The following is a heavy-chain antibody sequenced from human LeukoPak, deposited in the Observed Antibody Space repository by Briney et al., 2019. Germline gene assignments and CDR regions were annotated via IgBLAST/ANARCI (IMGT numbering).Heavy chain of an antibody. V-gene: IGHV1-69*05. Sequence: SVKVSCKASGGTFSGYAISWVRQAPGQGLEWMGRIIPIFGTANYAQKFQGRVTITTDESTSTAYMELSSLRSEDTAVYYCASEDVEYSSSSYFDYWGQGTLVTVSS. D-gene: IGHD6-6*01. CDR1: GGTFSGYA. CDR2: IIPIFGTA. J-gene: IGHJ4*02. CDR3: ASEDVEYSSSSYFDY.